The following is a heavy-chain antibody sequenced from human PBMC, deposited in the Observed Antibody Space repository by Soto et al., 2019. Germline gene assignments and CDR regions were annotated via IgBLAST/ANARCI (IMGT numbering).Heavy chain of an antibody. J-gene: IGHJ4*01. CDR3: ARDRDYYTADY. V-gene: IGHV3-7*01. D-gene: IGHD3-22*01. CDR2: IMKDGGEK. CDR1: GFTFSGYW. Sequence: EVQLVESGGDLVQPGGSLRLSCAASGFTFSGYWMGWVRQAPGKGLEWVASIMKDGGEKKYVDSVRGRFTISRDNVQNSLFLQMDSLRVEDTAVYYCARDRDYYTADYWGQGTLVTVSS.